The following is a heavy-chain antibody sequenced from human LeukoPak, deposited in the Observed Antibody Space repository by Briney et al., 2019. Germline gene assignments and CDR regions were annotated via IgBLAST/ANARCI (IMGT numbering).Heavy chain of an antibody. D-gene: IGHD3-3*01. V-gene: IGHV1-2*06. CDR3: ARGTIFGVVIKPFDY. Sequence: ASVKVSCKASGYTFTGYYMHWVRQAPGQGLEWMGRINPNSGGTNYAQKFQGRVTMTRDTSTSTVYMELSSLRSEDTAVYYCARGTIFGVVIKPFDYWGQGTLVTVSS. CDR2: INPNSGGT. J-gene: IGHJ4*02. CDR1: GYTFTGYY.